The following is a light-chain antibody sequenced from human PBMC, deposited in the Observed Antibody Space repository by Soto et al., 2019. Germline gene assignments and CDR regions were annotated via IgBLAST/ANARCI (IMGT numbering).Light chain of an antibody. CDR2: VAS. CDR1: QSVRSN. J-gene: IGKJ1*01. V-gene: IGKV3-15*01. CDR3: LLYNDWPRT. Sequence: EIVMTQSPATLSVSPGERATLSCRAGQSVRSNLAWYQQIPGQAPRLLIYVASTRATGIPARFSGSGFGKELTLTISSLQSGDFAVYYCLLYNDWPRTFGKGTKVDIK.